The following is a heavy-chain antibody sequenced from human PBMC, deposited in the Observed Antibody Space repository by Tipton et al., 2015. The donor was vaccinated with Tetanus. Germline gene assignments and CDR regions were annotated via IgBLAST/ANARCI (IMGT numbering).Heavy chain of an antibody. CDR1: GFTFDDYA. J-gene: IGHJ6*02. CDR2: ISWNSGSI. CDR3: AKDTGVTPHYGMDV. Sequence: SLRLSCAASGFTFDDYAMHWVRQAPGKGLEWVSGISWNSGSIGYADSVKGRFTISRDNAKNSLYLQMNSLRAEDTALYYCAKDTGVTPHYGMDVWGQGTTVSLSS. D-gene: IGHD2-21*02. V-gene: IGHV3-9*01.